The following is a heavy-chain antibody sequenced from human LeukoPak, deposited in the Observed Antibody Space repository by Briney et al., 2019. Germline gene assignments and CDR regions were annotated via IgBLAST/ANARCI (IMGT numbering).Heavy chain of an antibody. CDR1: GYTFTSYD. J-gene: IGHJ4*02. Sequence: ASVKVSCKASGYTFTSYDINWVRQATGQGLEWMGWMNPNSGNTGYAQKFQGRVTMTRNTSISTAYMELSSLRSEDTAAYYCARSLIAVAGTDFDYWGQGTLVTVSS. CDR2: MNPNSGNT. CDR3: ARSLIAVAGTDFDY. V-gene: IGHV1-8*01. D-gene: IGHD6-19*01.